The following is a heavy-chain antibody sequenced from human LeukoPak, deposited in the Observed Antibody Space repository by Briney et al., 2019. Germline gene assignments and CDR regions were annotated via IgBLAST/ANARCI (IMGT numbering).Heavy chain of an antibody. CDR1: GYTFTGYY. CDR2: INPNSGGT. D-gene: IGHD3-9*01. V-gene: IGHV1-2*06. Sequence: GASVKVSCKASGYTFTGYYMHWVRQAPGQGLEWMGRINPNSGGTNYAQKFQGRVTMTRDTSISTAYMELSRLRSDDTAVYYCARDDWLSSQVTYYYGMDVWGQGTTVTVSS. CDR3: ARDDWLSSQVTYYYGMDV. J-gene: IGHJ6*02.